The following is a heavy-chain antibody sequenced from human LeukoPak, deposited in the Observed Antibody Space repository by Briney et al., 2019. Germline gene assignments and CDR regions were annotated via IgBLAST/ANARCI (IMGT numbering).Heavy chain of an antibody. CDR2: ITSSSNAI. CDR3: ARKSGSSGYPFDY. CDR1: GFSFSSYS. J-gene: IGHJ4*02. V-gene: IGHV3-48*01. D-gene: IGHD3-22*01. Sequence: PGGSLRLSCAASGFSFSSYSMNWVRQAPGNGLGWVSYITSSSNAIYYADSVKGRFTISRDNAKNSLYLQMNSLRAEDTAVYYCARKSGSSGYPFDYWGQGILVSVSS.